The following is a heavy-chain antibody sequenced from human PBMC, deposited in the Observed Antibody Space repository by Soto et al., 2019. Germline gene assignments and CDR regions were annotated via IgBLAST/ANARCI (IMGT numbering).Heavy chain of an antibody. V-gene: IGHV4-59*01. CDR2: IYYSGST. D-gene: IGHD6-19*01. Sequence: TLSLTCTVSGGSISSYYWSWIRQPPGKGLEWIGYIYYSGSTNYNPSLKSRVTISVDTSKNQFSLKLSSVTAADTAVYYCARDHLAVAGYNSWFDPWGQGTLVTVSS. CDR3: ARDHLAVAGYNSWFDP. CDR1: GGSISSYY. J-gene: IGHJ5*02.